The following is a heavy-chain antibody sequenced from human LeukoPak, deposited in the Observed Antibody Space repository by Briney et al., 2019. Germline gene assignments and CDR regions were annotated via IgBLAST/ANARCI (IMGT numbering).Heavy chain of an antibody. V-gene: IGHV4-39*01. J-gene: IGHJ4*02. CDR3: ARSKSLYCSGGSCYGGPFDY. D-gene: IGHD2-15*01. Sequence: SETLSLTCTVSGGSISSSSYYWGWIRQPPGKGLEWIGSIYYSGSTYYNPSFKSRVTISVDTSKNQFSLKLSSVTAADTAVYYCARSKSLYCSGGSCYGGPFDYWGQGTLVTVSS. CDR1: GGSISSSSYY. CDR2: IYYSGST.